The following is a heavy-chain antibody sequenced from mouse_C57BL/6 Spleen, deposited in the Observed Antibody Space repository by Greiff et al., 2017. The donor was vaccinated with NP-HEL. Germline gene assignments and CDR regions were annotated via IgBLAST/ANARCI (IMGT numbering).Heavy chain of an antibody. CDR3: TRIYYYGSSYGGYFDY. V-gene: IGHV1-5*01. D-gene: IGHD1-1*01. CDR1: GYTFTSYW. CDR2: IYPGNSDT. J-gene: IGHJ2*01. Sequence: EVQLQESGTVLARPGASVKMSCKTSGYTFTSYWMHWVKQRPGQGLEWIGAIYPGNSDTSYNQKFKGKAKLTAVTSASTAYMELSSLTNEDSAVYYCTRIYYYGSSYGGYFDYWGQGTTLTVSS.